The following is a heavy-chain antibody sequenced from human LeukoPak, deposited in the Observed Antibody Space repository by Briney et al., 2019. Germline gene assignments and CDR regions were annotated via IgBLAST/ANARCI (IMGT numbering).Heavy chain of an antibody. Sequence: ASVKVSCKASGGTFSTYTINWVRQAPGQGLEWMGGIIPIFGTVNYAQKFQGRVTITTDESTSTAYMELSSLRSEDTAVYYCASLTRVDSSGYLDYWGQGTLVAVSS. CDR1: GGTFSTYT. CDR3: ASLTRVDSSGYLDY. J-gene: IGHJ4*02. V-gene: IGHV1-69*05. D-gene: IGHD3-22*01. CDR2: IIPIFGTV.